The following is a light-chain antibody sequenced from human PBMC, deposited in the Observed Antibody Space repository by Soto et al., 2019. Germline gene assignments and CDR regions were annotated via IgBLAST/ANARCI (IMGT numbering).Light chain of an antibody. V-gene: IGKV1-39*01. CDR3: QQSYSTPRT. Sequence: IQMTQSPSSLSASVGDTVTITCRASQIISNYLNWYQQKPGKVPNLLIYAASSLQSGVPSRFSGSASGTDCTLTSSSLQPEDFATYYCQQSYSTPRTFGQGTKVEIK. CDR2: AAS. CDR1: QIISNY. J-gene: IGKJ1*01.